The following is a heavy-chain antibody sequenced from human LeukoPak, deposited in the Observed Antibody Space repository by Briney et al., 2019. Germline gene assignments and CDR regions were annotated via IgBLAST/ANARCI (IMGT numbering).Heavy chain of an antibody. Sequence: ASVKVSCKASGYTFTSLGITWVRQAPGQGLEWMGWISAHNGNTNYAQKFQGRVTMTTDTSTSTAYMELRSLRSDDTAVYYRARRSDYHDYWGQGTLVTVSS. CDR3: ARRSDYHDY. CDR2: ISAHNGNT. CDR1: GYTFTSLG. V-gene: IGHV1-18*01. J-gene: IGHJ4*02.